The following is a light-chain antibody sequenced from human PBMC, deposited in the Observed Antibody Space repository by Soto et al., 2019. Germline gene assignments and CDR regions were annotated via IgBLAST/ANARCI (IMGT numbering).Light chain of an antibody. J-gene: IGKJ1*01. CDR1: QSISSW. CDR3: HQYNLYST. V-gene: IGKV1-5*01. CDR2: DAS. Sequence: GARGSLTFRSSQSISSWLAWYQQKPGKAPKLLIYDASSLESGVPSRFSGSGSGTEFTLTISSLQHDDFATYYSHQYNLYSTFAQGTKV.